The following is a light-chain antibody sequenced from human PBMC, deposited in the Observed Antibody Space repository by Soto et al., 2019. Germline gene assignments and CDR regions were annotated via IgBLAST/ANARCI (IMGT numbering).Light chain of an antibody. CDR2: EVS. CDR3: CSYAGSSTPYV. CDR1: SSGVGSYNL. V-gene: IGLV2-23*02. Sequence: SGRAQRGSGSESPGQSITFSCTGTSSGVGSYNLVSWYQQHPGKAPKLMIYEVSKRPSGVSNRFSGSKSGNTASLTISGLQAEDEAGYYCCSYAGSSTPYVFGTGTKVTVL. J-gene: IGLJ1*01.